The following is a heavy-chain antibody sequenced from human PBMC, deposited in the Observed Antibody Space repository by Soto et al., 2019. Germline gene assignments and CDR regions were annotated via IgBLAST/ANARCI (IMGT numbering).Heavy chain of an antibody. J-gene: IGHJ4*01. CDR2: IAPSHSDT. CDR3: ARHRRSVDISY. V-gene: IGHV5-10-1*01. Sequence: GESLKISCKESGYSFANFWISWVRQLPGKGLEWMGRIAPSHSDTKNSPSFQGHVTIPVNKSIRTANLKWSSLKAADTAMYYCARHRRSVDISYGGHGTLVPVS. CDR1: GYSFANFW. D-gene: IGHD3-9*01.